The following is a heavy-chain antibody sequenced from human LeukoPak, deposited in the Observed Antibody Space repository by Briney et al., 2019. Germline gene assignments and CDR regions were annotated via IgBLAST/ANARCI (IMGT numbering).Heavy chain of an antibody. V-gene: IGHV3-72*01. J-gene: IGHJ4*02. Sequence: GGSLRLSCAASGFTFSDHYMDWVRQAPGKGLEWFGRTRNKANSYTTEYAASVKGRFTISRDDSKNSLYLQMNSLKTEDTAVYYCARGRSGWFYFDYWGQGTLVTVSS. CDR2: TRNKANSYTT. CDR1: GFTFSDHY. D-gene: IGHD6-19*01. CDR3: ARGRSGWFYFDY.